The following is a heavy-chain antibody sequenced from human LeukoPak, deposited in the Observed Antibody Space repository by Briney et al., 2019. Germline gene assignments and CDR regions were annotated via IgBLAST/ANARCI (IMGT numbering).Heavy chain of an antibody. D-gene: IGHD3-9*01. J-gene: IGHJ4*02. CDR2: ISAYNGNT. CDR3: AREGEYVLRYFDWSPPDY. CDR1: GYTFTSYG. V-gene: IGHV1-18*01. Sequence: ASVKVSCKTSGYTFTSYGISWVRQAPGQGLEWMGWISAYNGNTNYAQKLQGRVTMTTDTSTSTAYMELRSLRSDDTAVYYCAREGEYVLRYFDWSPPDYWGQGTLVTVSS.